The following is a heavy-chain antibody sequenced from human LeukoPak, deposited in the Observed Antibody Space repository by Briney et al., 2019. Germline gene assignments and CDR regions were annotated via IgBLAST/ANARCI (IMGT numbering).Heavy chain of an antibody. V-gene: IGHV3-7*04. Sequence: GGSLRLSCAVSGFTFSRYWMNWVRQAPGKGLEWLAKINEDGSEKHYVDSVEGRFTVSRDNGENSVFLQMNSLKVEDAAVYYCARGLGTAAGLDYWGQGTLVIASS. CDR3: ARGLGTAAGLDY. CDR2: INEDGSEK. CDR1: GFTFSRYW. J-gene: IGHJ4*02. D-gene: IGHD6-13*01.